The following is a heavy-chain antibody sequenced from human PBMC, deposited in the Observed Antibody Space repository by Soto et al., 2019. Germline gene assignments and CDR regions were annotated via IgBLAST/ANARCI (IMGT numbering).Heavy chain of an antibody. CDR2: IGGSGTTI. V-gene: IGHV3-48*03. D-gene: IGHD3-16*01. CDR1: GFTFSSYD. Sequence: EVQLVESGGGLVQPGGSLRLSCAASGFTFSSYDMNWVRQAPGKGLEWVAFIGGSGTTIVYEDSVKGRFTISRDNAEDSLFLQMNSLRAEDTAVYYCAKDWGGGGTHYGGGLGGQGTLVTVSS. CDR3: AKDWGGGGTHYGGGL. J-gene: IGHJ4*02.